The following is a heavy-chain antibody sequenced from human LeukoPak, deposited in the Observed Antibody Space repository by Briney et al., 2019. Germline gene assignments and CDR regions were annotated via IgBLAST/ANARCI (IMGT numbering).Heavy chain of an antibody. D-gene: IGHD6-13*01. CDR2: IKQDGSVK. Sequence: GGSLRLSCGASGFIFSHYWMSWVRQAPGKGLEWVANIKQDGSVKYYVDSLKGRFTISRDNARNSVYLQMNSLRAEDTAVYYCAKCQQLLIDYFDYWGQGTLVTVSS. J-gene: IGHJ4*02. V-gene: IGHV3-7*01. CDR3: AKCQQLLIDYFDY. CDR1: GFIFSHYW.